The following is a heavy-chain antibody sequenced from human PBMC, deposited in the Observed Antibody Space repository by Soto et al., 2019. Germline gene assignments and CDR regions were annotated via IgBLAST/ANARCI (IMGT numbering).Heavy chain of an antibody. CDR1: GGTFSRYG. J-gene: IGHJ4*02. V-gene: IGHV1-69*01. D-gene: IGHD1-26*01. CDR2: IIPIFGTT. Sequence: QVQLVQSGAEVKKPGSSVKVSCTASGGTFSRYGFTWVRQAPGQGFQWMGGIIPIFGTTHYEQNFQGRLSITADASTSTVYMELSSLRSDDTAIYFCARTYYQWEALHYFEFWGQGTLVTVSS. CDR3: ARTYYQWEALHYFEF.